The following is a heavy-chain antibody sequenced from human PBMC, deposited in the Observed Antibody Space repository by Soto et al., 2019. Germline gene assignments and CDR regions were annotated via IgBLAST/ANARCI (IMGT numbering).Heavy chain of an antibody. J-gene: IGHJ4*02. D-gene: IGHD2-15*01. CDR3: AKDYIAVAVDY. CDR2: ISYDGSDQ. CDR1: GFTFSSYA. Sequence: QVQLVESAGGVVQPGRSLRLSCVASGFTFSSYAMHWVRQATGKGLEWVAIISYDGSDQYYADSVKGRFTISRDKSKNTVYLPMNSLRGEDTAVYYCAKDYIAVAVDYFVQGTLGSVS. V-gene: IGHV3-30*18.